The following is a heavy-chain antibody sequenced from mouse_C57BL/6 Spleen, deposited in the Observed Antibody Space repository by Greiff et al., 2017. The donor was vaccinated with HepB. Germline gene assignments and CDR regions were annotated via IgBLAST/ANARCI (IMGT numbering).Heavy chain of an antibody. D-gene: IGHD1-1*01. CDR3: ARPYYYGYAMDY. V-gene: IGHV5-17*01. CDR2: ISSGSTTI. Sequence: EVHLVESGGGLVKPGGSLKLSCAASGFTFSDYGMHWVRQAPEKGLEWVAYISSGSTTIYYADTVKGRFTISRDNAKNTLFLQMTSLRSEDTAMYYCARPYYYGYAMDYWGQGTSVTVSS. J-gene: IGHJ4*01. CDR1: GFTFSDYG.